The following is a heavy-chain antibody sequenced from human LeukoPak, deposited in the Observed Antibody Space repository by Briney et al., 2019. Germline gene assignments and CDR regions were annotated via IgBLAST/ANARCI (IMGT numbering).Heavy chain of an antibody. CDR3: ARATEYCSSTSCYFGGSWFDP. D-gene: IGHD2-2*01. V-gene: IGHV4-39*07. Sequence: SETLSLTCTVSGGCISSSSYYWGWIRQPPGKGLEWIGSIYYSGSTYYNPSLKSRVTISVDTSKNQFSLKLSSVTAADTAVYYCARATEYCSSTSCYFGGSWFDPWGQGTLVTVSS. CDR2: IYYSGST. J-gene: IGHJ5*02. CDR1: GGCISSSSYY.